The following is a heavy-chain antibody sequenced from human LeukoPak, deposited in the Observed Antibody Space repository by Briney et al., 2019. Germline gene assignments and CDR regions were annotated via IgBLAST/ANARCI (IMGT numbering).Heavy chain of an antibody. CDR1: GGSISSYY. CDR2: IYTSGST. D-gene: IGHD5-24*01. Sequence: SETLSLTCTVSGGSISSYYWSWIRQPAGKGLEWIGRIYTSGSTNYNPSLKSRVTISVDKPKNQFSLKLSSVTAADTAVYYCARDLGSDGFNLRNWFDPWGQGTLVTVSS. J-gene: IGHJ5*02. V-gene: IGHV4-4*07. CDR3: ARDLGSDGFNLRNWFDP.